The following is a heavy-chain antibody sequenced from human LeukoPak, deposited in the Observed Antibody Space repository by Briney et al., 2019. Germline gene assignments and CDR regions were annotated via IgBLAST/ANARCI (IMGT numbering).Heavy chain of an antibody. V-gene: IGHV4-34*01. J-gene: IGHJ6*03. Sequence: SETLSLTCAVYGGSFSGYYWSWIRQPPGKGLEWIGEINHSGSTNYNPSLKSRVTISVDTSKNQFSLKLSSVTAADTAVYYCARVRVAGLGYCSGGSCYDYYYMDVWGKGTTVTVSS. CDR1: GGSFSGYY. CDR2: INHSGST. CDR3: ARVRVAGLGYCSGGSCYDYYYMDV. D-gene: IGHD2-15*01.